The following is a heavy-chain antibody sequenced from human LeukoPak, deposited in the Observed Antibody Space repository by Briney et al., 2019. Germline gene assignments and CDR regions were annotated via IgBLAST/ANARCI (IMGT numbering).Heavy chain of an antibody. J-gene: IGHJ4*02. CDR1: GHTLKDLS. Sequence: ASVKVSCKAFGHTLKDLSIHWVRQAPGKGLEWLGGFDPEDDERMYAPKFQGRVTVTEDNSIDTAYMGLTSLSPDDTGVYYCSTETAGNYWGQGTLVTVSS. CDR3: STETAGNY. CDR2: FDPEDDER. V-gene: IGHV1-24*01.